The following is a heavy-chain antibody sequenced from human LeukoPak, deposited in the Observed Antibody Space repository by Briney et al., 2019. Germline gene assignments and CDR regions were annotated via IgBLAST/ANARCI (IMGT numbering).Heavy chain of an antibody. Sequence: GGSLRLSCAPSGFTFSNAWMSWVRQAPEKGREWVGRSKSKTDGWTTDYAAPVKGRFTISRDDSKNTLYLQMNSLKTEDTAVYYCTTDDYGDMYYFDYWGQGTLVTVSS. D-gene: IGHD4-17*01. CDR3: TTDDYGDMYYFDY. V-gene: IGHV3-15*01. CDR2: SKSKTDGWTT. J-gene: IGHJ4*02. CDR1: GFTFSNAW.